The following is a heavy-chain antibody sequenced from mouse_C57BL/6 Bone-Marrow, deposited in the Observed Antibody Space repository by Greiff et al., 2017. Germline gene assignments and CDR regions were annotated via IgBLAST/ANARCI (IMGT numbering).Heavy chain of an antibody. V-gene: IGHV5-15*04. CDR1: GFTFSDYG. Sequence: EVKLVESGGGLVQPGGSLKLSCAASGFTFSDYGMAWVRQAPRKGPEWVAFISNLAYSIYYADTVTGRFTISRENAKNTLYLEMSSLRSEDTAMYYCARGRDYGYFDVWGTGTTVTVSS. J-gene: IGHJ1*03. CDR3: ARGRDYGYFDV. CDR2: ISNLAYSI.